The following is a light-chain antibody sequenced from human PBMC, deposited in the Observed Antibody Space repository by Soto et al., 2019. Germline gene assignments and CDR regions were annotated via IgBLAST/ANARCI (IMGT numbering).Light chain of an antibody. V-gene: IGKV4-1*01. CDR3: QQYYSTPLT. Sequence: DIVMTQSPDSLAVSLGERVTINCKSSQSVLYSSNNKNYLAWYQQKPGQPPKLIIYWASTRESGVPARFSGSGSGTDFTLTISSLQAEDVAVYYCQQYYSTPLTFGGGTKVEIK. CDR2: WAS. J-gene: IGKJ4*01. CDR1: QSVLYSSNNKNY.